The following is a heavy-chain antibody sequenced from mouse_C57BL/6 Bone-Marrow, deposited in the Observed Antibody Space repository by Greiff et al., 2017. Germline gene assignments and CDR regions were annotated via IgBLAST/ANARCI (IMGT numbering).Heavy chain of an antibody. CDR1: GYTFTDYN. CDR3: ARSLGTVVATLDYYAMDY. J-gene: IGHJ4*01. D-gene: IGHD1-1*01. Sequence: EVQLQQSGPELVKPGASVKIPCKASGYTFTDYNMDWVKQSHGKSLEWIGDINPNNGGTIYNQKFKGKATLTVDKSSSTAYMELRSLTSEDTAVYYCARSLGTVVATLDYYAMDYWGQGTSVTVSS. V-gene: IGHV1-18*01. CDR2: INPNNGGT.